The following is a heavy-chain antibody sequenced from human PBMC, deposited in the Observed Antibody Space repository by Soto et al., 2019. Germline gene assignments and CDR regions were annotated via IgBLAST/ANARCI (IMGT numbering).Heavy chain of an antibody. V-gene: IGHV4-39*02. CDR1: GGSISRSSYY. CDR3: ARDYGDYNFDY. J-gene: IGHJ4*02. CDR2: IYYSGST. Sequence: PSETLSLTCTVSGGSISRSSYYWGWIRQSPGKGLEWIGNIYYSGSTYYRPSLKSRVTISVDTSKNQFSLKLTSVTAADTAVYYCARDYGDYNFDYWGQGTLVTVSS. D-gene: IGHD4-17*01.